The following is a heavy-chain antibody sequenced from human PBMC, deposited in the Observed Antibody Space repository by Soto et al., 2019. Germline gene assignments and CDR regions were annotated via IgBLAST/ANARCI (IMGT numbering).Heavy chain of an antibody. Sequence: ASVKVSCKASGFSFTGYYIHWLRQAPGQGLEWMGWINGGNGDTKYSQKFQGRVTITRDTSASTAYMELTSLGSEDTAIYHCARGYCSSTSCQYYFDYWGQGTLVTVSS. J-gene: IGHJ4*02. CDR3: ARGYCSSTSCQYYFDY. CDR2: INGGNGDT. V-gene: IGHV1-3*01. CDR1: GFSFTGYY. D-gene: IGHD2-2*01.